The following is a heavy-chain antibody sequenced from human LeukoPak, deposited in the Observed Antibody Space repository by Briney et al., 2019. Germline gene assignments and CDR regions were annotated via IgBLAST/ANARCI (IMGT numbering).Heavy chain of an antibody. V-gene: IGHV4-39*01. Sequence: TSETLSLTCTVPGGSISSSSYYWGWIRQSPGKGLEWIGSIYYSGSTYYNPSLKSRVTISVDTSKNQFSLKLSSVTAADTAVYYCASSSWPIPFDYWGQGTLVTVSS. CDR3: ASSSWPIPFDY. J-gene: IGHJ4*02. D-gene: IGHD6-13*01. CDR1: GGSISSSSYY. CDR2: IYYSGST.